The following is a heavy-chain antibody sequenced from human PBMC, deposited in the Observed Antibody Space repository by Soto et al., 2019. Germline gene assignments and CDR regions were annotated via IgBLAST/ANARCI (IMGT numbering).Heavy chain of an antibody. CDR2: IYYSGST. CDR3: ASTMIVVVKGAAEYFQH. J-gene: IGHJ1*01. CDR1: GGSISSYY. D-gene: IGHD3-22*01. V-gene: IGHV4-59*08. Sequence: SETLSLTCTVSGGSISSYYWSWIRQPPGKGLEWIGYIYYSGSTNYNPSLKSRVTISVDTSKNQFSLKLSSVTAADTAVYYCASTMIVVVKGAAEYFQHRCQGLLVT.